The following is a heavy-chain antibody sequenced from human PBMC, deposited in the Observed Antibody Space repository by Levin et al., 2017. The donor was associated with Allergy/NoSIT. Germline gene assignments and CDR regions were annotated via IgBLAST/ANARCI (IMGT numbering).Heavy chain of an antibody. V-gene: IGHV3-11*01. CDR2: ISSSGGTI. CDR3: ARIMYGTDAFDI. D-gene: IGHD2-8*01. J-gene: IGHJ3*02. Sequence: GGSLRLSCAASGFIFSYYYMTWIRQAPGKGLDWVSYISSSGGTIFYSDSVKGRFTISRDNTKNSLFLQMNSLRAEDTAVYYCARIMYGTDAFDIWGLGTMVTVSS. CDR1: GFIFSYYY.